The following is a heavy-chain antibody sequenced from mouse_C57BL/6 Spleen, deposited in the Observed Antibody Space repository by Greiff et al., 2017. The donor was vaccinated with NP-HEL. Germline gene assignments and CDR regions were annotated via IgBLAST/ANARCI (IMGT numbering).Heavy chain of an antibody. CDR1: GYAFSSYW. Sequence: QVQLQQSGAELVKPGASVKISCKASGYAFSSYWMNWVKQRPGKGLEWIGQIYPGDGDTNYNGKFKGKATLTADKSSSTAYMQLSSLTSEDSAVYFCARRDYPYYAMDYWGQGTSGTVSS. V-gene: IGHV1-80*01. CDR2: IYPGDGDT. D-gene: IGHD2-13*01. J-gene: IGHJ4*01. CDR3: ARRDYPYYAMDY.